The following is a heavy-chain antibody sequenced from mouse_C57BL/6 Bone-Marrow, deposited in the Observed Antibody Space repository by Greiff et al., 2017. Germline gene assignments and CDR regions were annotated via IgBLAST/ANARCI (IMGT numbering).Heavy chain of an antibody. CDR2: IDPSDSYT. D-gene: IGHD2-4*01. V-gene: IGHV1-69*01. CDR3: ARDDDYDEGWYFDV. CDR1: GYTFTSYW. J-gene: IGHJ1*03. Sequence: QVQLQQPGAELVMPGASVKLSCKASGYTFTSYWMHWVKQRPGQGLEWIGEIDPSDSYTNYNQKLKGKSTLTLDKSSSTAYMQLSSLTSEDSAVYYCARDDDYDEGWYFDVWGTGTTVTVSS.